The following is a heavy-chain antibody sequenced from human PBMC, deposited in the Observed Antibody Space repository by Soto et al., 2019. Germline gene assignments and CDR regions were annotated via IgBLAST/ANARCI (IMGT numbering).Heavy chain of an antibody. CDR3: AKPQGWLAGRVNGDLES. Sequence: QVQLVESGGGVVQPGTSLRLSCAASGFIFSSYAMHWVRQAPGKGLEWVAGMSYEGYDKFYAESVKGRFTISRDNSKNTVYLKMDSLSAEDTAVYYCAKPQGWLAGRVNGDLESWGQGTLVTVSS. J-gene: IGHJ4*02. CDR1: GFIFSSYA. CDR2: MSYEGYDK. D-gene: IGHD5-12*01. V-gene: IGHV3-30*18.